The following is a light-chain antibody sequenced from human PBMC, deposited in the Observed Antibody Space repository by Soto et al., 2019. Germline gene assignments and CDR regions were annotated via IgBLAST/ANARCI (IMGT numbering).Light chain of an antibody. V-gene: IGLV2-14*01. J-gene: IGLJ3*02. CDR3: SSYTSSTPLELV. CDR1: SSDVGGYNY. CDR2: EVS. Sequence: QSALTQPASVSGSPGQSITISCTGTSSDVGGYNYVSWYQQHPGKAPKLMIYEVSNRPSGVSNRFSGSKSGNTASLTISGLQAGDGADYYGSSYTSSTPLELVFGGGTK.